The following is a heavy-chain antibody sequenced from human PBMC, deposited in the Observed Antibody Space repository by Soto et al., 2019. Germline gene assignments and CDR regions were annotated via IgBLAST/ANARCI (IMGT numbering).Heavy chain of an antibody. D-gene: IGHD1-1*01. CDR3: ASNEQTGTRDYYYYYGMDV. V-gene: IGHV3-21*01. CDR1: GFTFSSYS. Sequence: GSLRLSCAASGFTFSSYSMNWVRQAPGKGLEWVSSISSSSSYIYYADSVKGRFTISRDNAKNSLYLQMNSLRAEDTAVYYCASNEQTGTRDYYYYYGMDVWGQGTTVTVSS. J-gene: IGHJ6*02. CDR2: ISSSSSYI.